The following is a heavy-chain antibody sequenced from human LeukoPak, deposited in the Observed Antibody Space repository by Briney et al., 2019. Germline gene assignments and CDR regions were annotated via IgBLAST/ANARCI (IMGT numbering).Heavy chain of an antibody. J-gene: IGHJ4*02. D-gene: IGHD6-13*01. CDR1: GVSISSNY. V-gene: IGHV4-59*01. CDR2: IYYSGST. CDR3: ARGRAAAEVY. Sequence: SETLSLTCTVSGVSISSNYWSWIRQPPGKGLEWIGYIYYSGSTNYNPSLKSRVSISVDTSKNQFSLKVSSVTPADTAVYYCARGRAAAEVYWGQGTLVTVSS.